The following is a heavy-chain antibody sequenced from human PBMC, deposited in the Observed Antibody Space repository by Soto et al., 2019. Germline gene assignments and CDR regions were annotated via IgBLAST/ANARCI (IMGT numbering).Heavy chain of an antibody. Sequence: QVTLKESGPVLVKPTEPLTLTCTVSGFSLSNARMGVSWIRQPPGKALEWLAHIFSNDEKSYSTALKSRLTTSKDTSKSQVVLTMTNMDPVDTATYYCARIIKTKKVMQWLSTFDYWGQGTLVTVSS. V-gene: IGHV2-26*01. D-gene: IGHD6-19*01. J-gene: IGHJ4*02. CDR1: GFSLSNARMG. CDR3: ARIIKTKKVMQWLSTFDY. CDR2: IFSNDEK.